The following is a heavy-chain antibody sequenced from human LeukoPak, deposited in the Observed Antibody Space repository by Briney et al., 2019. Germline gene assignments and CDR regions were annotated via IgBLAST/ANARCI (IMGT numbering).Heavy chain of an antibody. D-gene: IGHD1-26*01. CDR1: GFTFSSYS. CDR3: ARGSSNSGSYYNWFDP. J-gene: IGHJ5*02. CDR2: ISSSSSYI. Sequence: PGGSLRLSCAASGFTFSSYSMNWVRQAPGKGLEWVSSISSSSSYIYYADSVKGRFSISRDNAKNSLYVQMNSLRAEDTAVYYCARGSSNSGSYYNWFDPWGQGTLVTVSS. V-gene: IGHV3-21*01.